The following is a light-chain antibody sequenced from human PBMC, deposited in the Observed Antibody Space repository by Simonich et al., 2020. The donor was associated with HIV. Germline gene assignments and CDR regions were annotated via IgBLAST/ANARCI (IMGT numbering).Light chain of an antibody. J-gene: IGKJ4*01. V-gene: IGKV1-5*03. CDR1: QSISDW. Sequence: DIQMTQSPSTLSASVGDTVTITCRASQSISDWLAWYQQKPGKAPKLLVYEASSLESGAPTRFSGSGSGTEFTLTISSLQPDDFATYYCQKSYSNPTFGGGTKVEIK. CDR3: QKSYSNPT. CDR2: EAS.